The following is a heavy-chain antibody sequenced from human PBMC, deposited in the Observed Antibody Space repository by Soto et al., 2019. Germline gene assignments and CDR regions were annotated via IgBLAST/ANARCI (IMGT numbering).Heavy chain of an antibody. Sequence: SGPTLVNPTQTLTLTCTFSGFSLSTSGMGVSWIRQPPGKALEWLALIDWDDDKYYSTSLKTRLTISKDTSKNQVVLTMTNMDPVDTGTYYCVRCTYYYDSSGYYYDRYYFDYWGQGTLVIVSS. CDR2: IDWDDDK. CDR1: GFSLSTSGMG. CDR3: VRCTYYYDSSGYYYDRYYFDY. J-gene: IGHJ4*02. D-gene: IGHD3-22*01. V-gene: IGHV2-70*01.